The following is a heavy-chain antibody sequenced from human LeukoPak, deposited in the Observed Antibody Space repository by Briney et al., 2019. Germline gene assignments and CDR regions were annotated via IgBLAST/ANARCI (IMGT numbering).Heavy chain of an antibody. V-gene: IGHV3-48*03. J-gene: IGHJ6*03. CDR1: GFTFSSYE. CDR2: ISSSGSTI. Sequence: GGSLRLSCAASGFTFSSYEMNWVRQAPGKGLEWVSYISSSGSTIYYADSVKGRFTISRDNAKNSLYLQMNSLRAEDTAVYYCARGPAGHPSSPLWFGDLRKYYMDVWGKGTTVTISS. CDR3: ARGPAGHPSSPLWFGDLRKYYMDV. D-gene: IGHD3-10*01.